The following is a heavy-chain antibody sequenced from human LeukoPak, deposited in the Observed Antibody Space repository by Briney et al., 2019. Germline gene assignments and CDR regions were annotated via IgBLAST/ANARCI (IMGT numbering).Heavy chain of an antibody. V-gene: IGHV3-21*01. CDR1: GFTFSTYS. CDR3: ARVRDCSRASCYGDLDY. Sequence: GGSLRLSCAASGFTFSTYSMNWVRQAPGKGLEWVSSINRSGSCIFYADSVKGRFTISRDNAKNSLYLQMDSLRAEDTAVYYCARVRDCSRASCYGDLDYWGQGTLVTVSS. D-gene: IGHD2-2*01. CDR2: INRSGSCI. J-gene: IGHJ4*02.